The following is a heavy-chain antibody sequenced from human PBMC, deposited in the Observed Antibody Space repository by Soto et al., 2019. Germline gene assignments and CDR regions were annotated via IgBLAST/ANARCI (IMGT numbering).Heavy chain of an antibody. Sequence: ASVKVSCKAPGGTFSTYAISWVRQAPGQGLEWMGGVIPIFGTPKYAQKFQGRVTITADESTSTGYMELRSPRSEDTAVYYCARSQGGSSSLDIYYYYYYGMDVWGQGTTVTVSS. CDR2: VIPIFGTP. CDR1: GGTFSTYA. J-gene: IGHJ6*02. V-gene: IGHV1-69*13. D-gene: IGHD2-15*01. CDR3: ARSQGGSSSLDIYYYYYYGMDV.